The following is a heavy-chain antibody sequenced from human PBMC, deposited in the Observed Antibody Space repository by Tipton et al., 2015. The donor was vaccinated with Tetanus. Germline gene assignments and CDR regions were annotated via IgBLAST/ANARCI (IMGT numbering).Heavy chain of an antibody. J-gene: IGHJ4*02. Sequence: SLRLSCAASGFTFNSYPMNWVRQAPGKGLEWVSVSCAGGNYAYYADSVKGRFTTSRDDSKDILFLQMDSLRVEDTAVYYCARGTGKYSAGDYWGQGTLVTVSS. CDR3: ARGTGKYSAGDY. CDR2: SCAGGNYA. D-gene: IGHD4-11*01. CDR1: GFTFNSYP. V-gene: IGHV3-23*03.